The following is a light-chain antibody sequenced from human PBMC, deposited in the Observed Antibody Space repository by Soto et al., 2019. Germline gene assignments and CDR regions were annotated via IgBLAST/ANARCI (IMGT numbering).Light chain of an antibody. Sequence: QSALTQPASVSGSPGQSITISCTGNSSDVGAYNYVSWYQQHPGKAPKLMIYEVSNRPSGVSNRFSGSKSGNTASLTISGLQAEDEADYYCISYTRNSTLVFGGGTKLTVL. CDR3: ISYTRNSTLV. J-gene: IGLJ2*01. V-gene: IGLV2-14*01. CDR1: SSDVGAYNY. CDR2: EVS.